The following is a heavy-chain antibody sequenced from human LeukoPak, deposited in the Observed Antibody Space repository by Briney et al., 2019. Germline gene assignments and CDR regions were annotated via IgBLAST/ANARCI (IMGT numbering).Heavy chain of an antibody. CDR3: ARDHPNYYDSSGYYYVDDY. J-gene: IGHJ4*02. Sequence: SVKVSCKASGGTFSSYAISWVRQAPGQGLEWMGRIIPILGIANYAQKFQGRVTITADKSTSTAYMELSSLRSEDTAVYYCARDHPNYYDSSGYYYVDDYWGQGTLVTVYS. CDR2: IIPILGIA. CDR1: GGTFSSYA. D-gene: IGHD3-22*01. V-gene: IGHV1-69*04.